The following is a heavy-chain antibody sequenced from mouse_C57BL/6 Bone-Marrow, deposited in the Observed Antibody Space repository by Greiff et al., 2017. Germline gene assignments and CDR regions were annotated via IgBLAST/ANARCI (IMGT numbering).Heavy chain of an antibody. D-gene: IGHD1-1*01. J-gene: IGHJ3*01. CDR1: GYTFTSYW. CDR2: IDPSDSYT. Sequence: QVQLQQPGAELVRPGTSVKLSCKASGYTFTSYWMHWVKQRPGQGLEWIGVIDPSDSYTNYKQKFKGKATLTVDTSSSTAYMQHSSLTSEDSAVYYSERAGIDYVSSFAWFAYWGQGTLVTVSA. CDR3: ERAGIDYVSSFAWFAY. V-gene: IGHV1-59*01.